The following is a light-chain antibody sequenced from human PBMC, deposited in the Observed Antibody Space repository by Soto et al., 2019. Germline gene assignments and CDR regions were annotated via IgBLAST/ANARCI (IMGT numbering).Light chain of an antibody. CDR2: AAS. CDR3: QQYRNSPVT. Sequence: EIVLRQSPATLSVSPGESATLSCRASQSLSSNLAWYQQKVGQPPRLLIYAASTRATGIPARFTGSESGTEFPLTISSLQSEDFAVYYCQQYRNSPVTFGGGTKVEI. J-gene: IGKJ4*01. CDR1: QSLSSN. V-gene: IGKV3-15*01.